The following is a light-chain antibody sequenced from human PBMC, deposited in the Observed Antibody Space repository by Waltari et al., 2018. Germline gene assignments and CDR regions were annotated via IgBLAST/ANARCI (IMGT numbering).Light chain of an antibody. Sequence: LAPPQSPSAPAPTGPSVHPTSTLTRGHSRTAIAFLHQQPEKGPRYLMRVNSDGSHSRGDEIPDRFSGSSSGAERYLTIASLQSEDEADYYCQTGGHGTGVFGGGTKLTVL. J-gene: IGLJ3*02. V-gene: IGLV4-69*01. CDR2: VNSDGSH. CDR3: QTGGHGTGV. CDR1: RGHSRTA.